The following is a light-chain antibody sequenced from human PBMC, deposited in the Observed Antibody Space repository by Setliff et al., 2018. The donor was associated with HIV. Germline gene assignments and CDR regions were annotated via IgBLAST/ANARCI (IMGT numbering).Light chain of an antibody. Sequence: QSVLTQPAAVAGSTGQAITISCTGTSNDVGIYNLVSWYQQYPGEAPKVIIYDVNKRPSGVSNRFSGSKSGNTASLTISGLQAEDDADFYCFSYAGSSAPAVFGGGTK. J-gene: IGLJ2*01. CDR2: DVN. CDR3: FSYAGSSAPAV. CDR1: SNDVGIYNL. V-gene: IGLV2-23*02.